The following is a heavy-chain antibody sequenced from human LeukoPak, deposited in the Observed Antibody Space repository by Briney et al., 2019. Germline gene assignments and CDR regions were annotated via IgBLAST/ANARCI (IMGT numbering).Heavy chain of an antibody. CDR3: ARAGDGSGYYYRLEH. Sequence: GGSLRLSCAASEFTFSTYGMHWVRQAPGKGLEWVAVISYDGSYKFYADSVKGRFTISRDNSKSTLYLQMNSLRAEDTAVYYCARAGDGSGYYYRLEHWGQGTLVTVSS. D-gene: IGHD3-22*01. V-gene: IGHV3-30*03. CDR2: ISYDGSYK. CDR1: EFTFSTYG. J-gene: IGHJ4*02.